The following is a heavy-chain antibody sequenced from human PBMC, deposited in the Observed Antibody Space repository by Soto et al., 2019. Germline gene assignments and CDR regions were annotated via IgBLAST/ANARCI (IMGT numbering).Heavy chain of an antibody. CDR1: GFTFSSYS. D-gene: IGHD2-2*01. CDR2: ISSSSSYI. V-gene: IGHV3-21*01. Sequence: GGSLRLSCAASGFTFSSYSMNWVRQAPGKGLEWVSSISSSSSYIYYADSVKGRFTISRDNAKNSLYLQMNSLRAEDTAVYYCARGGGIPAAYYFDYWGQGTLVTVSS. CDR3: ARGGGIPAAYYFDY. J-gene: IGHJ4*02.